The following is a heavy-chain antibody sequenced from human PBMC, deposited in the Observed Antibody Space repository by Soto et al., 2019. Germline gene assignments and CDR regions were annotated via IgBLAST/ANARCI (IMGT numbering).Heavy chain of an antibody. CDR3: ATSMVRGVIPPDRTDYYYYYMDV. J-gene: IGHJ6*03. CDR2: IYYSGST. Sequence: PSETLSLTCTVSGGSISSYYWSWIRQPPGKGLEWIGYIYYSGSTNYNPSLKSRVTISVDTSKNQFSLKLSSVTAADTAVYYCATSMVRGVIPPDRTDYYYYYMDVSGKATTVTVSS. D-gene: IGHD3-10*01. CDR1: GGSISSYY. V-gene: IGHV4-59*01.